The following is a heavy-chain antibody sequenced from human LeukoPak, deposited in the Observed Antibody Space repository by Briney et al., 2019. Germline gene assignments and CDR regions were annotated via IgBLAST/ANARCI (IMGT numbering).Heavy chain of an antibody. D-gene: IGHD3-22*01. CDR1: GFTFSDYY. CDR2: ISSSGSTI. Sequence: GGSLRLSCAASGFTFSDYYMSWIRQAPGKGLEWVSYISSSGSTIYYADSVKGRFTISRDNAKNLLYLQMNSLRAEDTAVYYCARQLVVVITYYYYYMDVWGKGTTVTVSS. J-gene: IGHJ6*03. V-gene: IGHV3-11*01. CDR3: ARQLVVVITYYYYYMDV.